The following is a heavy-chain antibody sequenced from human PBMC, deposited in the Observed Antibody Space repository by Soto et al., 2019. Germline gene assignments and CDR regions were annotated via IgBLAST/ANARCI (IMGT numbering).Heavy chain of an antibody. Sequence: GESLKISCKGSGYSFTSYWIAWVRQMPGKGLEWMGIILPGDSDIRYSPSFLGQVTISADKSISTAYLQWSSLKASDTAMYYCARAFKVFGSAGNLYMDVWGKGTTVTVSS. CDR3: ARAFKVFGSAGNLYMDV. CDR1: GYSFTSYW. D-gene: IGHD3-10*01. V-gene: IGHV5-51*01. CDR2: ILPGDSDI. J-gene: IGHJ6*03.